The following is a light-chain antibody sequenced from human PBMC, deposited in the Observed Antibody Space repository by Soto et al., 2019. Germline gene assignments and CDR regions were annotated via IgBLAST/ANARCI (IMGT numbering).Light chain of an antibody. J-gene: IGLJ3*02. V-gene: IGLV4-69*01. CDR2: LNSDGSH. CDR1: SGHSSYA. CDR3: QTWGTGIRV. Sequence: QSVLTQSPSASASLGASVKLTCTLSSGHSSYAIAWHQQQPEKGPRYLMRLNSDGSHSKGDGIPDRFSGSSSGAERYLTISSLHSEDEADYYCQTWGTGIRVFGGGTKVTVL.